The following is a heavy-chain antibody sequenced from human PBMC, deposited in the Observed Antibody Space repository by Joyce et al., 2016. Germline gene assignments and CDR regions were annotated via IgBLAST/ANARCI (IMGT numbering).Heavy chain of an antibody. J-gene: IGHJ4*02. CDR2: SHRDGSST. D-gene: IGHD4-23*01. V-gene: IGHV3-74*03. CDR1: GFTFSSYW. CDR3: ARLRRWSGPSDC. Sequence: EVQLVESGGGLVQPGGSMRLSCAASGFTFSSYWMYWVRKAPGKGLVLGTRSHRDGSSTTYADSVKGRFTISRDNAKNTLYLQMNSLRAEDTAVYYCARLRRWSGPSDCWGQGTLVTVSS.